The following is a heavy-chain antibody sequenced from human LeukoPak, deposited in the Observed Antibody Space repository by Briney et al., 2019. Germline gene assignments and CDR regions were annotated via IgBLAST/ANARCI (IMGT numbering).Heavy chain of an antibody. V-gene: IGHV4-59*01. Sequence: PSETQSLTCTVSGGSISSYYWSWIRQPPGKGLEWIGYIYYSGSTNYNPSLKSRVTISVDTSKNQFSLKLSSVTAADTAVYYCARGYDYVWGSYRYDYWGQGTLVTVSS. CDR3: ARGYDYVWGSYRYDY. J-gene: IGHJ4*02. CDR1: GGSISSYY. CDR2: IYYSGST. D-gene: IGHD3-16*02.